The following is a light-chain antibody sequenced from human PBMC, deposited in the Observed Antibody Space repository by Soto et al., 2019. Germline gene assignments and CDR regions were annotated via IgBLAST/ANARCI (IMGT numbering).Light chain of an antibody. J-gene: IGLJ1*01. V-gene: IGLV2-14*01. Sequence: QSALTQPASVSGSPGQSITISCTGTSSDVGGYNYVSWYQHHPGKATKLIISGVSNRPSGVSNRFSGSKSDNTASLTISGLQADDEADYYCISYTATSHDVFGTGTKLTVL. CDR2: GVS. CDR3: ISYTATSHDV. CDR1: SSDVGGYNY.